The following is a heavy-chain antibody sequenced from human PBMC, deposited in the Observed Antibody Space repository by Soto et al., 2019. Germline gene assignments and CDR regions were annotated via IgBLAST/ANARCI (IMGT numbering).Heavy chain of an antibody. V-gene: IGHV4-39*01. D-gene: IGHD6-13*01. CDR1: GDSISASPYF. CDR2: IVYDGYT. J-gene: IGHJ4*02. CDR3: ARLQAAVPHY. Sequence: QLQLQESGPGLVKPSETLSLTCTASGDSISASPYFWGWIRQPPGKGLEWIAIIVYDGYTVYTPSLKGRAFISVDTSKNQFCLKLTSVADADTPIYFGARLQAAVPHYWGQGTLVVVSS.